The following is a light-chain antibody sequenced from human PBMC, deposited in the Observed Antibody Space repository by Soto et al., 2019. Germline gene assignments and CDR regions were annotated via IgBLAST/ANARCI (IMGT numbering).Light chain of an antibody. CDR3: QQSYTSPPWT. J-gene: IGKJ1*01. CDR2: RAS. Sequence: DIQMTQYPSTVSGSVGDRVTITCLASQIISTYLNWYQQKPGTAPRLLISRASSVKSGVPPRFSGSGSGRDFTLTISSLRPEDIATYFCQQSYTSPPWTLGQG. CDR1: QIISTY. V-gene: IGKV1-39*01.